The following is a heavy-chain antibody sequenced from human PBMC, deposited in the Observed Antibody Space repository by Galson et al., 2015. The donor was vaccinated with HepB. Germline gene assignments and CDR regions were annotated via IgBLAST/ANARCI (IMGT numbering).Heavy chain of an antibody. D-gene: IGHD4-17*01. CDR2: IWYDGSNK. CDR1: GFTFSSYG. Sequence: SLRLSCAASGFTFSSYGMHWVRQAPGKGLEWVAVIWYDGSNKYYADSVKGRFTISRDNSKNTLYLQMNSLRAEDTAVYYCARDGIMHDYGDSAFVDAFDIWGQGTMVTVSS. CDR3: ARDGIMHDYGDSAFVDAFDI. V-gene: IGHV3-33*08. J-gene: IGHJ3*02.